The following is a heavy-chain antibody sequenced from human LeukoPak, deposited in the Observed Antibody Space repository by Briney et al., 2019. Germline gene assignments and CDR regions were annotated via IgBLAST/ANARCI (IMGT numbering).Heavy chain of an antibody. V-gene: IGHV4-39*07. D-gene: IGHD1-14*01. J-gene: IGHJ5*02. Sequence: PSETLSLTCTVSGGSISNSSSYWGWIRQPPGKGLEWIANIFYNGNTYYNPSLKSRVTISIDTSNSQFSLKLISVTAADMAVYYCARLNKPGWFDPWGQGTLVTVSS. CDR1: GGSISNSSSY. CDR3: ARLNKPGWFDP. CDR2: IFYNGNT.